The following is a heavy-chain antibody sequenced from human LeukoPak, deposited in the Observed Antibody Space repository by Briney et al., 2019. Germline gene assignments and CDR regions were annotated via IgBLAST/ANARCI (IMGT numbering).Heavy chain of an antibody. V-gene: IGHV3-33*01. J-gene: IGHJ4*02. CDR1: GLTFSSYG. D-gene: IGHD3-9*01. CDR2: IWYDGSNK. CDR3: AREHDDILTGYYQAGYYFDY. Sequence: PGGSLRLSCAASGLTFSSYGMHWVRQAPGKGLEWVAVIWYDGSNKYYADSVKGRFTISRDNSKNTLYLQMNSLRAEDTAVYYCAREHDDILTGYYQAGYYFDYWGQGTLVTVSS.